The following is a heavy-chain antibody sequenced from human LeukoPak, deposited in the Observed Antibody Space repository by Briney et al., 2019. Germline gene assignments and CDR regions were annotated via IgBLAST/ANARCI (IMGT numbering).Heavy chain of an antibody. CDR2: ISSSGSTI. V-gene: IGHV3-48*03. D-gene: IGHD2-8*01. Sequence: GRSLRLSCAASGFTFRSYEMHWVRQASGKGLEWGSYISSSGSTIYYAESVKGRFTISRDNAKNSLYLQMNSLRAEDTAVYYCARELINFDYWGQGTLVTVSS. CDR1: GFTFRSYE. CDR3: ARELINFDY. J-gene: IGHJ4*02.